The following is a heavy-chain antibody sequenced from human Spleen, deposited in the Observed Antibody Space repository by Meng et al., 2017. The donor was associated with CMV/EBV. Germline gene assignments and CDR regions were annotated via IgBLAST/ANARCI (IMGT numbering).Heavy chain of an antibody. Sequence: SGFTFSSYAMSCVRQAPAKGLEWVSVIYSGGSSTYYADSVKGRFTISRDNSKNTLYLQMNSLRAEDTAVYYCAKQAVWLGRPQNWFDPWGQGTLVTVSS. CDR3: AKQAVWLGRPQNWFDP. V-gene: IGHV3-23*03. CDR2: IYSGGSST. D-gene: IGHD3-10*01. J-gene: IGHJ5*02. CDR1: GFTFSSYA.